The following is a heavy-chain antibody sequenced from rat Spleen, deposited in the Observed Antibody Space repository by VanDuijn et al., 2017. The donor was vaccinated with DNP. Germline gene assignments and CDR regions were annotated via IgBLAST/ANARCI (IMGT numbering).Heavy chain of an antibody. D-gene: IGHD2-1*01. CDR2: ISYEGSST. V-gene: IGHV5-22*01. CDR1: GFTFSDYY. Sequence: EVQLVESGGGLVQPGRSLKLSCAASGFTFSDYYMAWVRQAPKKGLEWGASISYEGSSTYYGDSVKGRFTISRDNAKSTLYLQMNSLRSEDTATYYCAREVPTGFDYWGQGVMVTVSS. CDR3: AREVPTGFDY. J-gene: IGHJ2*01.